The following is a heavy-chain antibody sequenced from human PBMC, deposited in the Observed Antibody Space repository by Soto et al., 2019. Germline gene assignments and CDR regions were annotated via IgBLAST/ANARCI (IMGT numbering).Heavy chain of an antibody. D-gene: IGHD6-19*01. CDR3: AKVRYSSPMGYYYGMDV. Sequence: QAQLEQSGGEVKKPGSSVKVSCKASRVAFSKFIVTWVRQAPGLGLEWVGGIIPIFGTANYAQKFQGRVTITADESTSTSYMEVNNLGSEDTPVYYCAKVRYSSPMGYYYGMDVWGQMTTVPVSS. J-gene: IGHJ6*02. CDR2: IIPIFGTA. CDR1: RVAFSKFI. V-gene: IGHV1-69*01.